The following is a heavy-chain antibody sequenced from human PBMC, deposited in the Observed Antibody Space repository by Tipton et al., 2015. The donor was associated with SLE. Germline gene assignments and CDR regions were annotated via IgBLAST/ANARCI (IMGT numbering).Heavy chain of an antibody. Sequence: GSLRLSCAASGFTFSGSAKLWVRQAPGKGLEWVSYISSSSSTIYYADSVKGRFTVSRDNAKSSLYLQMNSLRAEDTAVYYCARDPSGLDPFDIWGQGTMVTVSS. J-gene: IGHJ3*02. D-gene: IGHD3/OR15-3a*01. CDR2: ISSSSSTI. CDR1: GFTFSGSA. CDR3: ARDPSGLDPFDI. V-gene: IGHV3-48*01.